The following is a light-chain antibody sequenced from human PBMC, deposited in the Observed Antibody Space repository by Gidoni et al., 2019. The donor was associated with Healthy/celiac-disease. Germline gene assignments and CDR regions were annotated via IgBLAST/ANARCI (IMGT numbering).Light chain of an antibody. Sequence: DIQMTRSPSSLSASVGDRVTITCRASQSISSYLNWYQQKPGKAPKLLIYAASSLQSGVPSRFSGSGSGTDFTLTISSLQPEDFATYYCQQSYSTLLTFXGXTKVXIK. CDR2: AAS. V-gene: IGKV1-39*01. J-gene: IGKJ4*01. CDR1: QSISSY. CDR3: QQSYSTLLT.